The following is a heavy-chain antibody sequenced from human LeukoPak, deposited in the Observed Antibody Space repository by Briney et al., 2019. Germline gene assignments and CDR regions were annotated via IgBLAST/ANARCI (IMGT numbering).Heavy chain of an antibody. CDR1: GYTFTSYY. CDR3: ARWPVRVGATRYMDV. Sequence: GASVKVSCKASGYTFTSYYVHWVRQAPGQGLEWMGIINPSGGSTSYAQKFQGRVTMTRDMSTSTVYMELSSLRSEDTAVYYCARWPVRVGATRYMDVWGKGTTVTVSS. D-gene: IGHD1-26*01. CDR2: INPSGGST. J-gene: IGHJ6*03. V-gene: IGHV1-46*01.